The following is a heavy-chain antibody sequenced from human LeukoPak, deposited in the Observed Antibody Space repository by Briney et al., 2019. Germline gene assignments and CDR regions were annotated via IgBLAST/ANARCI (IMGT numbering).Heavy chain of an antibody. CDR2: IYYSGST. V-gene: IGHV4-39*07. CDR1: GGSISSSSYY. D-gene: IGHD2-2*01. CDR3: ASERVPAAIRVASNWFDP. Sequence: PSETLSLTCTVSGGSISSSSYYWGWIRQPPGKGLEWIGSIYYSGSTYYNPSLKSRVTISVDTSKNQFSLKLSSVTAADTAVYYCASERVPAAIRVASNWFDPWGQGTLVTVSS. J-gene: IGHJ5*02.